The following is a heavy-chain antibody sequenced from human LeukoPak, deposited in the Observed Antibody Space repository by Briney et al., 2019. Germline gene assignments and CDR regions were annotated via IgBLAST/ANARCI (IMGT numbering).Heavy chain of an antibody. CDR2: INPSGGST. V-gene: IGHV1-46*01. D-gene: IGHD2-2*01. CDR1: GYTFTSYY. CDR3: ARERCSSTSCIYYYGMDV. Sequence: ASVKVSCKASGYTFTSYYMHRVRQAPGQGLEWMGIINPSGGSTSYAQKFQGRVTMTRDTSTSTVYMELSSLRSEDTAVYYCARERCSSTSCIYYYGMDVWGQGTTVTVSS. J-gene: IGHJ6*02.